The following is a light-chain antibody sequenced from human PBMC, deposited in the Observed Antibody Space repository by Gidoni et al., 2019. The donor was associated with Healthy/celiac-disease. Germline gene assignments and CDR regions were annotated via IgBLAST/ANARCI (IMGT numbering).Light chain of an antibody. CDR1: SSDVGRYNL. CDR3: CSYAGSSTFVV. Sequence: QSALTQPASVSGSPGQAITISCTGTSSDVGRYNLVSWYQQHQGKAPKLIIYEVSKRPSGVSNRFSGSKSGNTASLTISGLQAEDEADYYCCSYAGSSTFVVFGGGTKLTVL. CDR2: EVS. J-gene: IGLJ2*01. V-gene: IGLV2-23*02.